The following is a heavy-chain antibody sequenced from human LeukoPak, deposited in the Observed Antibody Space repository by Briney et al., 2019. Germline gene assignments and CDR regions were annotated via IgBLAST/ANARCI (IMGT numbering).Heavy chain of an antibody. D-gene: IGHD3-10*01. J-gene: IGHJ5*02. CDR1: EFSVGSNY. V-gene: IGHV3-66*01. Sequence: GESLRLSCAASEFSVGSNYMTWVRQAPGKGLEWVSLIYSGGSTYYADSVKGRFTISRDNAKNSLYLQMNSLRAEDTAVYYCARVGPGSGSYYGSGFDPWGQGTLVTVSS. CDR3: ARVGPGSGSYYGSGFDP. CDR2: IYSGGST.